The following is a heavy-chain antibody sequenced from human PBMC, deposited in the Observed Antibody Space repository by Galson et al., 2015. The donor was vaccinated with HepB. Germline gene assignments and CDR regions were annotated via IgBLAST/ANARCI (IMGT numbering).Heavy chain of an antibody. CDR3: ARVNTSYGVGFDD. Sequence: QSGAEVKKPGESLKISCKGSGYSFTNYWIGWVRQMPGKGLEWMGGVYPVNSDTRYSPSFRGQVTISADKSIHTAYLQWSSLKASDTAMYYCARVNTSYGVGFDDWGQGTLITVAS. D-gene: IGHD3-3*01. J-gene: IGHJ4*02. CDR1: GYSFTNYW. CDR2: VYPVNSDT. V-gene: IGHV5-51*03.